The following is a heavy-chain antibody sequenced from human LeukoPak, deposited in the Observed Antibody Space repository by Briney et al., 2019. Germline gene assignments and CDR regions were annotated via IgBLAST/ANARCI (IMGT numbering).Heavy chain of an antibody. V-gene: IGHV3-30-3*01. J-gene: IGHJ5*02. CDR3: ARASRTYYDFWSGDL. CDR2: ISYYGSNK. D-gene: IGHD3-3*01. CDR1: GFTFSSYA. Sequence: GGSLRLSWAASGFTFSSYAMQWVRQAAGEGLGGVAVISYYGSNKYYADSVKGRVTISRDNSKNTLYLQMNSLRAEDTAVYYCARASRTYYDFWSGDLWGQGTLVTVSS.